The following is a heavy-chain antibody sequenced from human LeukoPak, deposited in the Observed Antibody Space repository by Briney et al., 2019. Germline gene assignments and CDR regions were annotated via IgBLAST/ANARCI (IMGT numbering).Heavy chain of an antibody. CDR1: GYTFTSYD. CDR2: MNPNSGNT. J-gene: IGHJ4*02. CDR3: ARTAMVVERKFDY. D-gene: IGHD2-15*01. Sequence: ASVKVSCKASGYTFTSYDINWVRQATGQGLEWMGWMNPNSGNTGYAQKLQGRVTMTRNTSISTAYMELSSLRSEDTAVYYCARTAMVVERKFDYWGQGSLVGVCS. V-gene: IGHV1-8*01.